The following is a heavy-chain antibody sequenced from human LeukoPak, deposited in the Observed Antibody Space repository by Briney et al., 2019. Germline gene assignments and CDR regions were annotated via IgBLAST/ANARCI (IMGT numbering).Heavy chain of an antibody. CDR2: INHDGSEI. CDR1: AFTFTSYW. J-gene: IGHJ6*02. Sequence: PGGSLRLPCAASAFTFTSYWKTWVRQAPGKGPEWVANINHDGSEIHYVDSAKGRFTISRDNGRNTLYLQMDSLKAEDTAVYYCARGNAMDVWGQGTTVTVSS. V-gene: IGHV3-7*04. CDR3: ARGNAMDV.